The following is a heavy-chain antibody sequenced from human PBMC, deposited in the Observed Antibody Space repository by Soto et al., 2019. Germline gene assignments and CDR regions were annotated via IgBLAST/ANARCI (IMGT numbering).Heavy chain of an antibody. CDR2: INHSGST. CDR3: ARAGGYCSGGSCYSRWFDP. Sequence: QVQLQQWGAGLLKPSETLSLTCAVYGGSFSGYYWSWIRQPPGKGLEWIGEINHSGSTNYNPSHKSRVTISVDTSKNQFSLKLSSVTAADTAVYYCARAGGYCSGGSCYSRWFDPWGQGTLVTVSS. D-gene: IGHD2-15*01. CDR1: GGSFSGYY. J-gene: IGHJ5*02. V-gene: IGHV4-34*01.